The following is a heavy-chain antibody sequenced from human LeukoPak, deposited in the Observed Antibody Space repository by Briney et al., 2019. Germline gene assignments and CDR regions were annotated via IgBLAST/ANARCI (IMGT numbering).Heavy chain of an antibody. CDR3: ARFILYHGAFDI. J-gene: IGHJ3*02. V-gene: IGHV3-30-3*01. CDR2: ISYDGSNK. CDR1: GFTFSSYA. D-gene: IGHD2-8*01. Sequence: GGSLRLSCAASGFTFSSYAMHWVRQAPGKGLEWVAVISYDGSNKYYAESVKGRFTISRDNSKNTLYLQMNSLRAEDTAVYYCARFILYHGAFDIWGQGTMVTVSS.